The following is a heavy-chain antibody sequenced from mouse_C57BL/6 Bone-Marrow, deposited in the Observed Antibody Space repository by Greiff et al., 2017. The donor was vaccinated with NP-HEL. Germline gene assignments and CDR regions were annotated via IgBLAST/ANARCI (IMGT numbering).Heavy chain of an antibody. CDR2: IYPGGGYT. CDR1: GYTFTNYW. D-gene: IGHD2-3*01. J-gene: IGHJ3*01. Sequence: LQESGAELVRPGTSVKMSCKASGYTFTNYWIGWAKQRPGHGLEWIGDIYPGGGYTNYNEKFKGKATLTADKSSSTAYMQFSSLTSEDSAIYYCARTERGRLLPFAYWGQGTLVTVSA. CDR3: ARTERGRLLPFAY. V-gene: IGHV1-63*01.